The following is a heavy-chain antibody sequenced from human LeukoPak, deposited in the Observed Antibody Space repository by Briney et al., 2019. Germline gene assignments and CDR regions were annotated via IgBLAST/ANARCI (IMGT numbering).Heavy chain of an antibody. Sequence: GGSLRLPCAASGFTFSSYAMSWVRQAPGKGLEWVSAISGSGGSTYYADSVKGRFTISRDNSKNTLYLQMNSLSAEDTAVYYCAKDLEYDFWSGTYDYWGQGTLVTVSS. CDR1: GFTFSSYA. CDR2: ISGSGGST. V-gene: IGHV3-23*01. D-gene: IGHD3-3*01. J-gene: IGHJ4*02. CDR3: AKDLEYDFWSGTYDY.